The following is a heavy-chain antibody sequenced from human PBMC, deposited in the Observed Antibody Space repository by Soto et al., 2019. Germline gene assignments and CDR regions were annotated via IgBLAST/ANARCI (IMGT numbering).Heavy chain of an antibody. J-gene: IGHJ5*02. D-gene: IGHD6-19*01. CDR2: ISSSSSTI. CDR3: ARSASGWDSEPNWFDP. CDR1: GFTFSSYS. Sequence: GGSLRLSCAASGFTFSSYSMNWVRQAPGKGLEWVSYISSSSSTIYYADSVKGRFTISRDNAKNSLYLQMNSLRAEDTAVYYCARSASGWDSEPNWFDPWGQGTLVTVSS. V-gene: IGHV3-48*01.